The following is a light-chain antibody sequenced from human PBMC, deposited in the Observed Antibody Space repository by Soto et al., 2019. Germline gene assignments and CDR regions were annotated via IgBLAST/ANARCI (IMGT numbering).Light chain of an antibody. V-gene: IGLV2-23*02. CDR3: CSYAGSSTHV. CDR1: SSDVWSSNL. CDR2: EVS. Sequence: SGLAQPGSRSGGPGPSITFSCTGTSSDVWSSNLVFWYQQHPGKAPKLLIYEVSKRPSGVSNRFSGSKSGNTASLTISGLQAEDEADYYCCSYAGSSTHVFGTGTKVTV. J-gene: IGLJ1*01.